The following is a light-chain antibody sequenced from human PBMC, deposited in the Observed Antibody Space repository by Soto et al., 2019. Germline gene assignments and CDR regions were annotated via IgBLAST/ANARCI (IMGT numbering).Light chain of an antibody. Sequence: DIQMTQSPSSLSADVGDRVTITCQASQAISNYLNWFQQRPGRAPKLLLSDASDLEAGVPSRFSGSGSGTDFTLTISSLQPEDFATYYCQQFFDFPFTFGQGTKLETK. CDR1: QAISNY. CDR2: DAS. CDR3: QQFFDFPFT. V-gene: IGKV1-33*01. J-gene: IGKJ2*01.